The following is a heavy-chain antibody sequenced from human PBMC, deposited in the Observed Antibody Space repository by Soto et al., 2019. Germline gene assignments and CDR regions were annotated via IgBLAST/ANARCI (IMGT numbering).Heavy chain of an antibody. D-gene: IGHD3-9*01. CDR2: INGGGGTT. CDR3: AKDRHPDGIWTFDY. Sequence: EVQLLESGGHLIQPGESLRLSCAASGFSFSGYTMNWVRQAQGTGLEWISGINGGGGTTYYADSVTGRFTISRDDSKNLLDLQMNSPRAEDTAISYCAKDRHPDGIWTFDYWGRGTLVTVSS. V-gene: IGHV3-23*01. J-gene: IGHJ4*02. CDR1: GFSFSGYT.